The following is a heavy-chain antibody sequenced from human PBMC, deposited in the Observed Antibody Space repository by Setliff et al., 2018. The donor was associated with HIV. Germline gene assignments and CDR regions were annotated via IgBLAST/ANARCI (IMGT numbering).Heavy chain of an antibody. CDR3: ACPPRPTPTPEDY. D-gene: IGHD6-6*01. Sequence: GGSLRLSCRGFRTTFSGYGLNWVRQAPGKGLEWVAVISFDGSNKYYADSVKGRFTISRDNSKNTLYLQMNSLRAEDTAVYYCACPPRPTPTPEDYWGQGTLVTVSS. CDR1: RTTFSGYG. CDR2: ISFDGSNK. J-gene: IGHJ4*02. V-gene: IGHV3-30*03.